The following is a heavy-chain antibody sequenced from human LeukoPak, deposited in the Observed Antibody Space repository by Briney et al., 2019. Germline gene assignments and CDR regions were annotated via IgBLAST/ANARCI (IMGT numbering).Heavy chain of an antibody. Sequence: PGGSLRLSCAASGFTFSSYSMNWVRQAPGKGLEWVSSISSSSSYIYYADSVKGRFTISRDNAKNSLYLQMNSLRAEDTAVYYCARDPGQQLVSGWYFDLWGRGTLVTVSS. V-gene: IGHV3-21*01. J-gene: IGHJ2*01. CDR2: ISSSSSYI. CDR1: GFTFSSYS. D-gene: IGHD6-13*01. CDR3: ARDPGQQLVSGWYFDL.